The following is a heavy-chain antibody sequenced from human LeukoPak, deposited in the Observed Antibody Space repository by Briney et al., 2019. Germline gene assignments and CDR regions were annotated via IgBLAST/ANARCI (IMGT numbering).Heavy chain of an antibody. CDR2: INTDGSIT. Sequence: GGSLRLSCAASGFTFSDYWIHWVRQAPGKRLVWVSRINTDGSITNYADSVKGRFSISRDNAKNTLYLQMSSLRAEDTAVYYCARDRGPRTGFMVREAYDYWGQGTLVTVSS. D-gene: IGHD3-10*01. V-gene: IGHV3-74*01. J-gene: IGHJ4*02. CDR3: ARDRGPRTGFMVREAYDY. CDR1: GFTFSDYW.